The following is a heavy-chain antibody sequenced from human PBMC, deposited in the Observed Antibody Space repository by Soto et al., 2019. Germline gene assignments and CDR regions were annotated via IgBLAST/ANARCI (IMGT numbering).Heavy chain of an antibody. Sequence: ASVKVSCKASGYTFTGYYMHWVRQAPGQGLEWMGWINPNSGGTNYAQKFQGWVTMTRDTSISTAYMELSRLRSDDTAVYYCARDFDGYCSGGSCYDWFDPWGQGTLVTVSS. CDR2: INPNSGGT. D-gene: IGHD2-15*01. CDR1: GYTFTGYY. J-gene: IGHJ5*02. V-gene: IGHV1-2*04. CDR3: ARDFDGYCSGGSCYDWFDP.